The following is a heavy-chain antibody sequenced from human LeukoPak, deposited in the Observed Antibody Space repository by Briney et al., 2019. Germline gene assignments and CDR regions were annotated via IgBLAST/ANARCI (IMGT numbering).Heavy chain of an antibody. CDR2: ISWNSGSI. V-gene: IGHV3-9*01. D-gene: IGHD6-19*01. J-gene: IGHJ4*02. CDR3: AKGLKGLKFDY. Sequence: GRSLRLSCAASGFTFDHYAMHWVRQAPGKGLEWVSGISWNSGSIGYADSVKGRFTTSRDNAKNSLYLQMNSLRAEDTALYYCAKGLKGLKFDYWGQGTLVTVSS. CDR1: GFTFDHYA.